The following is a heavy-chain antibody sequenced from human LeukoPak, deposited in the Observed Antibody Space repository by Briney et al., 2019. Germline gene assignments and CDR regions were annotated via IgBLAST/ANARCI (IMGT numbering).Heavy chain of an antibody. D-gene: IGHD3-22*01. V-gene: IGHV1-69*13. CDR2: IIPIFGTA. CDR3: ARGPPHYDSSGYSLANLPSYFDY. Sequence: ASVKVSCKASGGTFSSYAISWVRQAPGQGLEWMGGIIPIFGTANYAQKFQGRVTITADESTSTAYMELSSLRSEDTAVYYCARGPPHYDSSGYSLANLPSYFDYWGQGTLVTVSS. CDR1: GGTFSSYA. J-gene: IGHJ4*02.